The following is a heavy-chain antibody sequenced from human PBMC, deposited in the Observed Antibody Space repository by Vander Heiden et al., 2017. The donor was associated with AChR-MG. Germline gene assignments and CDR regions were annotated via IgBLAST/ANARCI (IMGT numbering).Heavy chain of an antibody. V-gene: IGHV4-59*01. CDR3: ARGKPPSSRVDY. CDR1: GGSISSYY. CDR2: IYYSGST. Sequence: QVQLQASAPGLVKPSETQSLTCTVSGGSISSYYWSWIRQPPGKGLEWIGYIYYSGSTNYNPSLKSRVTISVDTSKNQFSLKLSSVTAADTAVYYCARGKPPSSRVDYWGQGTLVTVSS. D-gene: IGHD2-2*01. J-gene: IGHJ4*02.